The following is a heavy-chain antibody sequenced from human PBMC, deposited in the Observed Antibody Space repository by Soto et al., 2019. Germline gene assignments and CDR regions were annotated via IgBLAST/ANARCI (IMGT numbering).Heavy chain of an antibody. J-gene: IGHJ6*03. V-gene: IGHV4-34*01. CDR2: INHRGSA. D-gene: IGHD3-22*01. Sequence: QVQLQQWGAGLVEPSETLSLTCAVHGGTFSAYYWSWIRQAPGKGLEWIGEINHRGSATYSTSLKCRVTISLDTAKDPLSLRLTSLTAADTAVYFCARGGWGISSTPYYDNYYYMDIWGKGTTVTVSS. CDR3: ARGGWGISSTPYYDNYYYMDI. CDR1: GGTFSAYY.